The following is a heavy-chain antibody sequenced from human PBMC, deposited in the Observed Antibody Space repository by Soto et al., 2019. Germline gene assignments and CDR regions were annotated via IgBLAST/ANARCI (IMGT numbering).Heavy chain of an antibody. CDR3: ARASKDIDY. D-gene: IGHD4-4*01. V-gene: IGHV1-18*01. CDR1: GYTFTSYG. Sequence: ASVKVSCKASGYTFTSYGISLVRQAPVQVLELIVWIIAYNFNTNYSQKLQGRFTITTYTSTSTSYIELRSLRSDDTDVYYCARASKDIDYWGQGTLVTVSS. J-gene: IGHJ4*02. CDR2: IIAYNFNT.